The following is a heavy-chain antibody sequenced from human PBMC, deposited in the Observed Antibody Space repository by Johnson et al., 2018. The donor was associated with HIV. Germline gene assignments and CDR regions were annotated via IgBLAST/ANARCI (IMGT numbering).Heavy chain of an antibody. CDR1: GFTFSSYA. V-gene: IGHV3-NL1*01. Sequence: QVQLVESGGGVVQPGRSLRLSCAASGFTFSSYAMHWVRQAPGKGLEWVSGISWNSGSIGYADSVKGRFTISRDNSKNTLYLQMNSLRAEDTAVYYCAMARDAFDIWGQGTMVTVSS. CDR2: ISWNSGSI. CDR3: AMARDAFDI. J-gene: IGHJ3*02.